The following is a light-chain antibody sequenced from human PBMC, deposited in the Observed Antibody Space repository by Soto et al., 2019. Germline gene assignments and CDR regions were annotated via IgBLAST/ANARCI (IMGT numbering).Light chain of an antibody. V-gene: IGKV3-11*01. CDR2: DAS. J-gene: IGKJ5*01. CDR1: QSVSSY. CDR3: QQRSNWPPIT. Sequence: EIVLTQSPATLSFSPGERSNLSCRASQSVSSYLAWYQQKPGQAPRLLIYDASNRATGIPARFSGSGSGTDFTLTISSLEPEDFAVYYCQQRSNWPPITFGQGTRLEI.